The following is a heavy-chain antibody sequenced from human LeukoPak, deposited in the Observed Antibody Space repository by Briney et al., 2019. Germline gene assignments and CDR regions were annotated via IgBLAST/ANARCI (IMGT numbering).Heavy chain of an antibody. Sequence: SETLSLTCAVYGGSFSGYYWSWIRQPPGNGLEWIGYIYYSGSTNYNPSLKSRVTISVDTSKNQFSLRLSSVTAADTAVYYCARLTKNDSGTYRFGKKKRGYMDVWGKGTTVTISS. CDR2: IYYSGST. CDR3: ARLTKNDSGTYRFGKKKRGYMDV. CDR1: GGSFSGYY. V-gene: IGHV4-59*12. J-gene: IGHJ6*03. D-gene: IGHD3-10*01.